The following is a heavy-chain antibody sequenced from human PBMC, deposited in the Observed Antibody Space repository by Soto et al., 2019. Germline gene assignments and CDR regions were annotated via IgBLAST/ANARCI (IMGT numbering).Heavy chain of an antibody. CDR2: IYYSGST. Sequence: QVQLQESGPGLVKPSQTLSLTCTVSGGSISSGDYYWSWIRQPPGKGLEWIGYIYYSGSTYYNRSLNSRVTISVNTSKDQFSLKLSSLTAADTAVYYCAMCGGDCYSLDYWGQGTLVTVSS. CDR1: GGSISSGDYY. D-gene: IGHD2-21*02. CDR3: AMCGGDCYSLDY. J-gene: IGHJ4*02. V-gene: IGHV4-30-4*01.